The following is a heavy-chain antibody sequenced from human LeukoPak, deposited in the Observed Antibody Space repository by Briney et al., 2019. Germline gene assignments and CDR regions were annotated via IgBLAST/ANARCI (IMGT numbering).Heavy chain of an antibody. J-gene: IGHJ6*02. Sequence: SVKVSCKASGGTSSSYAISWVRQAPGQGLEWMGGIIPIFGTANYAQKFQGRVTITADESTSTAYMELSSLRSEDTAVYYCARDLYYGSADNYYYYGMDVWGQGTTVTVSS. V-gene: IGHV1-69*13. CDR3: ARDLYYGSADNYYYYGMDV. D-gene: IGHD3-10*01. CDR2: IIPIFGTA. CDR1: GGTSSSYA.